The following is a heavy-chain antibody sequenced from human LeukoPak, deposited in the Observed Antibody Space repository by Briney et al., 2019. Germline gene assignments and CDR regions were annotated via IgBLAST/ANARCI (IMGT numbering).Heavy chain of an antibody. J-gene: IGHJ4*02. CDR3: TTACCGVDSPHY. CDR2: IKSKTDGETT. V-gene: IGHV3-15*01. D-gene: IGHD2-21*02. CDR1: GFTFSNAW. Sequence: GGSLRLSCAASGFTFSNAWISWVRRAPGKGLEWIGRIKSKTDGETTDYAASVKGRFTISRDDSKNTLYLQMNSLKTEDTAVYYCTTACCGVDSPHYWGQGTLVTVFS.